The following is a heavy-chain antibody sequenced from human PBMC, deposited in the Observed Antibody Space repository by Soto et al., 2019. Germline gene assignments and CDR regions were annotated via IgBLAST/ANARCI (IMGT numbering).Heavy chain of an antibody. CDR1: GDSISSADYF. CDR3: AREPYRPKARNDF. D-gene: IGHD3-16*02. CDR2: IFHSGTT. Sequence: PSETLSLTCSVSGDSISSADYFWTWIRQSPGKGLEWMGYIFHSGTTYYNPSLKGRLLISIENSKNQFSLRLTSVTAADSAVYLCAREPYRPKARNDFWGPCTLVTVSS. V-gene: IGHV4-30-4*01. J-gene: IGHJ4*02.